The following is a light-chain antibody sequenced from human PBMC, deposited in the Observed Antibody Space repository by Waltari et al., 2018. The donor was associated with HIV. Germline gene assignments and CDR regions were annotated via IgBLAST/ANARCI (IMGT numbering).Light chain of an antibody. CDR1: QAITSY. J-gene: IGKJ2*01. V-gene: IGKV1-9*01. Sequence: DIQLTQSPSFMSASVGDRVTITCRASQAITSYLAWYQQKLGKAPKLLIYSASTLERGVPSRFSGGGSETEFSLTISSLQPEDSATYSCQQLHTYPFTFDQGTKLEIK. CDR3: QQLHTYPFT. CDR2: SAS.